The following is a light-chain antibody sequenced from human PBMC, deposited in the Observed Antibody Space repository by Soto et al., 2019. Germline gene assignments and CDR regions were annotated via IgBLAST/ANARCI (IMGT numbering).Light chain of an antibody. CDR3: QQRSNWPPTWT. J-gene: IGKJ1*01. CDR1: QSVSTS. CDR2: DAS. Sequence: EIVLTQSPATLSLSPGERATLSCRASQSVSTSLAWYQQKPGLAPRLLIYDASSTATGIPARFSGSGSGTDFTLTISSLEPADFAVYYCQQRSNWPPTWTFGQGTKV. V-gene: IGKV3-11*01.